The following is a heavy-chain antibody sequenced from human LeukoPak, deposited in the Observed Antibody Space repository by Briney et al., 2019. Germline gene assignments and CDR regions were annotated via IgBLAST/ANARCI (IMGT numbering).Heavy chain of an antibody. V-gene: IGHV3-7*01. D-gene: IGHD7-27*01. CDR2: IKQDGSEK. Sequence: PGGSLRLSCAASGFTFSRYWMSWVRQAPGKGLEWVANIKQDGSEKYYVDSVKGRFTISRGNAKNSLYLQMNSLRAEDTAVYYCARGPWGYWGQGTLVTVSS. CDR1: GFTFSRYW. J-gene: IGHJ4*02. CDR3: ARGPWGY.